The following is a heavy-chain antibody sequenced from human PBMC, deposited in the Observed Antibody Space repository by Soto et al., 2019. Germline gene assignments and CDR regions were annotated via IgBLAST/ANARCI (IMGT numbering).Heavy chain of an antibody. CDR1: GGSISSYY. J-gene: IGHJ6*02. CDR3: ARGEEQLGEYYYGMDV. V-gene: IGHV4-59*01. D-gene: IGHD6-6*01. Sequence: TLSLTCTFSGGSISSYYWSWIRQPPGKGLEWIGYIYYSGSTNYNPSLKSRVTISVDTSKNQFSLKLSSVTAADTAVYYCARGEEQLGEYYYGMDVWGQGTTVTVSS. CDR2: IYYSGST.